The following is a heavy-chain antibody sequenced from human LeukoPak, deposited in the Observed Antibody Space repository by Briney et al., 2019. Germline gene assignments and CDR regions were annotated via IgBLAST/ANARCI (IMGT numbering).Heavy chain of an antibody. J-gene: IGHJ4*02. CDR3: ARDRVFRWLQPALYYFDY. CDR1: GYTFTSYG. D-gene: IGHD5-24*01. V-gene: IGHV1-18*01. Sequence: ASVKVSCTASGYTFTSYGISWVRQAPGQGLEWMGWISAYNGNTNYAQKLQGRVTMTTDTSTSTAYMELRSLRSDDTAVYYCARDRVFRWLQPALYYFDYWGQGTLVTVSS. CDR2: ISAYNGNT.